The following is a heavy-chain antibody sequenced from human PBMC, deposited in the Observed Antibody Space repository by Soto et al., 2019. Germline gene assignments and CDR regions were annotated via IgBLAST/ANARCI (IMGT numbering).Heavy chain of an antibody. V-gene: IGHV3-23*01. Sequence: GGSLRLSCAASGFTFSNYAMNWVRQAPGKGLEWVSGISARGGSTYYADSVKGRFTISRDNSKNTLYLQMNSLRAEDTAVYYCAFRKGTAMVPWGQGTLVTVSS. CDR2: ISARGGST. J-gene: IGHJ5*02. CDR3: AFRKGTAMVP. CDR1: GFTFSNYA. D-gene: IGHD5-18*01.